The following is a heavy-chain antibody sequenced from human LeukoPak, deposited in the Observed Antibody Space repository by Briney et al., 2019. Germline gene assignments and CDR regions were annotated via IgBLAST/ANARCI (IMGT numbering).Heavy chain of an antibody. V-gene: IGHV4-39*01. D-gene: IGHD6-13*01. CDR1: GGSISSNNCY. J-gene: IGHJ4*02. CDR3: AKSSSWYREFDY. Sequence: PSETLSLTCTVSGGSISSNNCYWGWIRQPPGKGLEWIGNIYYSGSTYYNPSLKSRVTISVDTSKNQFSLKLSSVTATDTAVYYCAKSSSWYREFDYWGQGTLVTVSS. CDR2: IYYSGST.